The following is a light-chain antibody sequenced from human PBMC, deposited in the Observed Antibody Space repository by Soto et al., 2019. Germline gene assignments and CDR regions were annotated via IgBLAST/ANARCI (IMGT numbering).Light chain of an antibody. V-gene: IGKV1-33*01. CDR1: QDIAKY. CDR2: DAS. CDR3: QQYANLPIT. J-gene: IGKJ5*01. Sequence: DIQMTQSPSSLSASVGDRVTITCQARQDIAKYLNWYQQKPGEAPKLLIYDASNLETGVPSRFSGSGSGTDFTFTIISLQPEDIATYYCQQYANLPITFGQGTRLDIK.